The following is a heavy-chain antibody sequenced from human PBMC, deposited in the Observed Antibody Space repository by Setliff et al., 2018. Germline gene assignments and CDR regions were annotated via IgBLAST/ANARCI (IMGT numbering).Heavy chain of an antibody. D-gene: IGHD3-22*01. V-gene: IGHV1-18*04. CDR3: ARSSDSGYYHQRDAFDI. CDR2: ISPYNGNT. Sequence: ASVKVSCKASGYTFNSYGINWLRQAPGQGLEWLGWISPYNGNTKYAQTVQDRITMATDASTRTFYMELSSLRSDDTAVYFCARSSDSGYYHQRDAFDIWGQGTRVTVSS. CDR1: GYTFNSYG. J-gene: IGHJ3*02.